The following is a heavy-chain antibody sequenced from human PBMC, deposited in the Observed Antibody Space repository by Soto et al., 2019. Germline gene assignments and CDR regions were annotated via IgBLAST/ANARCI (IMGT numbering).Heavy chain of an antibody. CDR2: INAGNGNT. V-gene: IGHV1-3*01. D-gene: IGHD3-3*01. J-gene: IGHJ5*02. CDR1: GYTFTSYA. CDR3: ARDGVTIFGVVTSVDWFDP. Sequence: SVKVSFKASGYTFTSYAMHWVRQAPGQRLEWMGWINAGNGNTKYSQKFQGRVTITRDTSASTAYMELSSLRSEDTAVYYCARDGVTIFGVVTSVDWFDPWGQGTLVTVSS.